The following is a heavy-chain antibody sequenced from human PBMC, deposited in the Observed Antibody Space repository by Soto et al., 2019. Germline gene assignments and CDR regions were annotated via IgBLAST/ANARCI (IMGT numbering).Heavy chain of an antibody. J-gene: IGHJ5*02. CDR3: ARAAATSGLFGMVIPNWFDP. D-gene: IGHD3-3*01. CDR2: VYYSGTT. CDR1: GDSVSSATYY. V-gene: IGHV4-61*01. Sequence: QVHLQESGPGLVKPSETLSLTCSVAGDSVSSATYYWNWIRQPPGQGLEWIGHVYYSGTTNYNPSLKGRVSISADPSKNYVSLMLDSVTAADTAVYYCARAAATSGLFGMVIPNWFDPWGQGTLVTVSS.